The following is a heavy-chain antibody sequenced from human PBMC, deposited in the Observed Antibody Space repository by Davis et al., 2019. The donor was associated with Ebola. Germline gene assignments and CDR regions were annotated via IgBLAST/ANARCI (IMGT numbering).Heavy chain of an antibody. CDR3: ARGSPPHDYADRLLDY. CDR1: GYTLATFG. J-gene: IGHJ4*02. D-gene: IGHD4-17*01. Sequence: ASVKVSCKASGYTLATFGFSWVRQAPGQGLEWMGWISAYNGNTNYAQKFQGRVTMTTDTSTNTAYMELKSLKSDDTALYFCARGSPPHDYADRLLDYWGQGTLVTVSS. V-gene: IGHV1-18*01. CDR2: ISAYNGNT.